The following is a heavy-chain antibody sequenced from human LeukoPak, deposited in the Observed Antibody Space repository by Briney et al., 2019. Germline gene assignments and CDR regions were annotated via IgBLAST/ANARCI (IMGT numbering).Heavy chain of an antibody. CDR2: IYHSGST. CDR1: GGSISSGGYS. Sequence: PSETLPLTCAVSGGSISSGGYSWSWIRQPPGKGLEWIGYIYHSGSTYYNPSLKSRVTISVDRSKNQFSLKLSSVTAADTAVYYCARGADYGDDYYYGMDVWGQGTTVTVSS. V-gene: IGHV4-30-2*01. J-gene: IGHJ6*02. D-gene: IGHD4-17*01. CDR3: ARGADYGDDYYYGMDV.